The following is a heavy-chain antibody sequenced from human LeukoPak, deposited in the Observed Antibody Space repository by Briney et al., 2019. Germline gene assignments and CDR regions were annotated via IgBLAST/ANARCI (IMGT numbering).Heavy chain of an antibody. J-gene: IGHJ3*02. CDR2: IYYSGST. V-gene: IGHV4-30-4*08. Sequence: SQTLSLTCTVSGGSISSGDYYWSWIRQPPGKGLEWIGCIYYSGSTYYNPSLKSRVTISVDTSKNQFSLKLSSVTAADTAVYYCARDDPGGYSGYDFAFDIWGQGTMVTVSS. CDR1: GGSISSGDYY. CDR3: ARDDPGGYSGYDFAFDI. D-gene: IGHD5-12*01.